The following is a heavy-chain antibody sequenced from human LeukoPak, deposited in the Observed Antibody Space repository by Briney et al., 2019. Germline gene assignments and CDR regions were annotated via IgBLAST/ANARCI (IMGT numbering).Heavy chain of an antibody. CDR2: IYTSESI. V-gene: IGHV4-4*07. J-gene: IGHJ4*02. CDR3: ARVHGSGSYYNDY. Sequence: SETLSLTCTVSGGSISNFYWSWIRRPAGRGLEWIGRIYTSESIIYNPSLKSRVTISVDTSKNQFSLKLSSVTAADTAVYYCARVHGSGSYYNDYWGQGTLVTVSS. D-gene: IGHD3-10*01. CDR1: GGSISNFY.